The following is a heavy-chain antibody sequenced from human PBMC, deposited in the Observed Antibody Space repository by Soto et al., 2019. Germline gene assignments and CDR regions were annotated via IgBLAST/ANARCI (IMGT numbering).Heavy chain of an antibody. V-gene: IGHV4-31*03. CDR1: RGSVSTATYY. Sequence: SETLSLTCTFSRGSVSTATYYLSWIRQHPGKGLEWIGNIYYNGRPYYNPSLKTRVTISVDKSKNQFSLKLSSVTAADTAVYYCARIAAAGTNFDYWGQGTLVTVSS. CDR2: IYYNGRP. D-gene: IGHD6-13*01. J-gene: IGHJ4*02. CDR3: ARIAAAGTNFDY.